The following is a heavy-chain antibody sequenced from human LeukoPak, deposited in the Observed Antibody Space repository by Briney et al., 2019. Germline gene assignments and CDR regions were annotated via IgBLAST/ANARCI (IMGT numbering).Heavy chain of an antibody. Sequence: SETLSLTCAVYGGSFSGYYWSWIRQPPGKGLEWIGEINHSGSTNYNPSLKSRVTISVDTSKNQFSLKLSSVTAADTAVYYYARGRGDFWSGYSPRRYFDYWGQGTLVTVSS. CDR3: ARGRGDFWSGYSPRRYFDY. J-gene: IGHJ4*02. V-gene: IGHV4-34*01. CDR1: GGSFSGYY. CDR2: INHSGST. D-gene: IGHD3-3*01.